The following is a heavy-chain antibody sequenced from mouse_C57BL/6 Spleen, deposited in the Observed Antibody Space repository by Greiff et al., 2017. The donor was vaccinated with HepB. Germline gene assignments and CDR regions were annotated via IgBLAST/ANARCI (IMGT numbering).Heavy chain of an antibody. CDR2: IDPSDSYT. J-gene: IGHJ3*01. Sequence: VQLQQPGAELVKPGASVKLSCKASGYTFTSYWMQWVKQRPGQGLEWIGEIDPSDSYTNYNQKFKGKATLTVDTSSSTAYMQLSSLTSEDSAVYYCARNGYYATRFAYWGQGTLVTVSA. V-gene: IGHV1-50*01. CDR1: GYTFTSYW. D-gene: IGHD2-3*01. CDR3: ARNGYYATRFAY.